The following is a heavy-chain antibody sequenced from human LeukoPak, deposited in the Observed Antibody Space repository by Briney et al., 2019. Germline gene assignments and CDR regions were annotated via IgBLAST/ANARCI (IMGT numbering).Heavy chain of an antibody. D-gene: IGHD2-8*02. J-gene: IGHJ4*02. CDR1: GFPFTSGFTFSDYY. Sequence: GGSLRLSCAASGFPFTSGFTFSDYYMSWIRQAPGKGLEWVSYISSTSAYTNYADSVKGRFTISRDNANNSLYLQMNGLRAEDTAIYYCARGGTGAFDFWGQGTLVTVSS. V-gene: IGHV3-11*06. CDR3: ARGGTGAFDF. CDR2: ISSTSAYT.